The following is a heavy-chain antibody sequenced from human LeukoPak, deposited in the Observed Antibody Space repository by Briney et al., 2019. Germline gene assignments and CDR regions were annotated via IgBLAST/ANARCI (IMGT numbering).Heavy chain of an antibody. Sequence: ASVKVSCKASGYTFTGYYMHWVRQAPGQGLEWMGWINPNSGGTNYAQKFQGRVTMTRDTSISTAYMELGRLRSDDTAVYYCARERGKKEGSYFRFNHLDYWGQGTLVTVSS. V-gene: IGHV1-2*02. CDR3: ARERGKKEGSYFRFNHLDY. J-gene: IGHJ4*02. CDR2: INPNSGGT. D-gene: IGHD1-26*01. CDR1: GYTFTGYY.